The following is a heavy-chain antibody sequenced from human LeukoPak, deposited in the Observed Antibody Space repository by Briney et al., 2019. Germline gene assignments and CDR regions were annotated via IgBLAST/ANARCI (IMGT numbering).Heavy chain of an antibody. CDR3: AREGIVVVPAAIDVSYYYYYMDV. CDR2: MNPNSGNT. V-gene: IGHV1-8*01. J-gene: IGHJ6*03. CDR1: GYTFTSYD. D-gene: IGHD2-2*02. Sequence: ASVKVSCKASGYTFTSYDINWVRQATGQGLEWMGWMNPNSGNTGYAQKFQGRVTMTRNTYISTAYMELSSLRSEDTAVYYCAREGIVVVPAAIDVSYYYYYMDVWGKGTTVTVSS.